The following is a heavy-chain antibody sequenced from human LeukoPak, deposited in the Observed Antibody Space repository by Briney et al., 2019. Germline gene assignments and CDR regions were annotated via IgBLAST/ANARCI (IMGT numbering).Heavy chain of an antibody. CDR3: ARHHQLILYKPSKYYYYYYMDV. V-gene: IGHV3-30*04. D-gene: IGHD2-15*01. CDR2: IRYDGSKK. CDR1: GFTFSTYN. J-gene: IGHJ6*03. Sequence: GGSLRLSCAGSGFTFSTYNIHWVRQAPGKGLEWVAFIRYDGSKKYYADSVKGRFTISRDNAKNSLYLQMNSLRAEDTAVYYCARHHQLILYKPSKYYYYYYMDVWGKGTTVTISS.